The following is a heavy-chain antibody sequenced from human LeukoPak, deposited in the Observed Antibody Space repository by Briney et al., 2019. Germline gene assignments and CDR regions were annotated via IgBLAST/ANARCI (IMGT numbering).Heavy chain of an antibody. D-gene: IGHD6-19*01. CDR2: SSSNGGST. Sequence: GGSLRLSCSASGFTFSTLPMHWVRQAPGKGLEYVSGSSSNGGSTYYADSAKGRFIISRDNSENTLYLQMSSLRPEDTAVYYCVNQISGWVYWGQGTLVTVSS. J-gene: IGHJ4*02. V-gene: IGHV3-64D*06. CDR1: GFTFSTLP. CDR3: VNQISGWVY.